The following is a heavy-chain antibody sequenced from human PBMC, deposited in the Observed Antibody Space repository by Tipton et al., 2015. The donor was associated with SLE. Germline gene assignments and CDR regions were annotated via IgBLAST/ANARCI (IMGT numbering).Heavy chain of an antibody. CDR1: GGSISRSNYY. CDR2: ISYSGTT. J-gene: IGHJ4*02. D-gene: IGHD3-9*01. Sequence: TLSLTCTVSGGSISRSNYYWGWIRQPPGKGLEWIGSISYSGTTYYNPSLKSRVTISVDTSKNQFSLKLSSVSAADTAVYYCARGADILTGYSLDYWGQGTLVTVSS. V-gene: IGHV4-39*07. CDR3: ARGADILTGYSLDY.